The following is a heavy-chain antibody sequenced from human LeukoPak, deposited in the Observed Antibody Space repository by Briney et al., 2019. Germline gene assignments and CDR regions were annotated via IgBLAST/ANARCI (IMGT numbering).Heavy chain of an antibody. J-gene: IGHJ3*02. D-gene: IGHD3-22*01. CDR3: TRRYNYDSSGYYYARDAFDI. V-gene: IGHV3-49*04. CDR2: IRSKAYGGTT. Sequence: GGSLRLSCTASGFTFGDYVMSWVRQAPGKGLEWVGFIRSKAYGGTTKNAASVKGRFTISRDDSRSIAYLQMNSLKTEDTAVYYCTRRYNYDSSGYYYARDAFDIWGQGTMVTVSS. CDR1: GFTFGDYV.